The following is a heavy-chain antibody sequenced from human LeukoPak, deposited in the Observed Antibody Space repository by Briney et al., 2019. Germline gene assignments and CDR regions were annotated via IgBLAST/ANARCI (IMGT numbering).Heavy chain of an antibody. Sequence: PGGSLRLSCAASGFTVSSNYMSWVRQAPGKGLEWVSVIYSGGSTYYADSVKGRFTISRDNSKNTLYLQMNSLRAEDTAVYYCARDREYYNLLTGYKVSHYFDYWGQGTLVTVSS. D-gene: IGHD3-9*01. CDR2: IYSGGST. CDR1: GFTVSSNY. V-gene: IGHV3-66*02. J-gene: IGHJ4*02. CDR3: ARDREYYNLLTGYKVSHYFDY.